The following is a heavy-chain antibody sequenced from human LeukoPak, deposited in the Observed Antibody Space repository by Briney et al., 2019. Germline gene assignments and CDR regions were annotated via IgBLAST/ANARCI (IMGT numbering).Heavy chain of an antibody. D-gene: IGHD2-2*01. CDR1: GYSFTSYW. CDR3: ARHGARGALYCSSTGCRYKGFYFDY. Sequence: PGESLKISCKGSGYSFTSYWIGWVRQMPGKGLEWMGIIYPGDSDTRYSPSFQGQVTISADKSISTAYLQWSSLKASDTAMYYCARHGARGALYCSSTGCRYKGFYFDYWGQGTLVTVSS. J-gene: IGHJ4*02. CDR2: IYPGDSDT. V-gene: IGHV5-51*01.